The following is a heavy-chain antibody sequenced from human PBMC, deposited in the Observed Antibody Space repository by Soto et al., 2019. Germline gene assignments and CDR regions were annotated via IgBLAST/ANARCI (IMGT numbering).Heavy chain of an antibody. CDR2: IYPSGSA. J-gene: IGHJ4*02. Sequence: SETLSLTCSVSGGSMSGHAWVWIRQAAGKGLEWIEHIYPSGSASYNPTLRGRVTMSLDSSHNHLFLNLTSATTADTAVYYCVRGKSYSVYDFWGPGTLVTVSS. CDR1: GGSMSGHA. CDR3: VRGKSYSVYDF. V-gene: IGHV4-4*07. D-gene: IGHD5-12*01.